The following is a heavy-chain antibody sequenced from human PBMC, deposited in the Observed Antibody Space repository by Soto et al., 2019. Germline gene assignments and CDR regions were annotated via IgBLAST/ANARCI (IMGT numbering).Heavy chain of an antibody. V-gene: IGHV1-18*04. CDR2: ISAYSGNT. D-gene: IGHD4-4*01. J-gene: IGHJ6*03. Sequence: VASVKVSCKASGYTLISYGISWVRQAPGQGLEWMGWISAYSGNTNYAQNLQGRVTMTTDTSTSTAYMELRSLRSDDTAVYYCARGVTNYYFYMDVWGKGTTVTVSS. CDR1: GYTLISYG. CDR3: ARGVTNYYFYMDV.